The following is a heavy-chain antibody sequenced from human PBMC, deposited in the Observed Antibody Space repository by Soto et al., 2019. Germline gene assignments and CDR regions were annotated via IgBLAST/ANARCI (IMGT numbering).Heavy chain of an antibody. CDR2: ISTTSSTI. CDR3: AREKIVLSPAAVRWFDP. Sequence: EVQLVESGGGLIQPGGSLRLSCAASGFRFDTYSMNWVRQAPGKGLEWVAYISTTSSTIYYADSVKGRFTVSRDNARNSLYLQMDSMREEDTAVYYCAREKIVLSPAAVRWFDPWGQGTLVTASS. D-gene: IGHD2-2*01. CDR1: GFRFDTYS. V-gene: IGHV3-48*02. J-gene: IGHJ5*02.